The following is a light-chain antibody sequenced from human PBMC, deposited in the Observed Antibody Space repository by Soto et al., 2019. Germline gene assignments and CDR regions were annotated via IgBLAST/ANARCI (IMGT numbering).Light chain of an antibody. CDR2: GAS. CDR3: QQYGVSPRT. CDR1: QSVSSSY. J-gene: IGKJ1*01. V-gene: IGKV3-20*01. Sequence: EGVLTKYQDTLSLSPGERATLSCMASQSVSSSYLAWYQQRPGQAPRLLIYGASSRATGIPDRFSGSGSGTDFSLTISRLEPEDFAVYYCQQYGVSPRTFGQGAKADI.